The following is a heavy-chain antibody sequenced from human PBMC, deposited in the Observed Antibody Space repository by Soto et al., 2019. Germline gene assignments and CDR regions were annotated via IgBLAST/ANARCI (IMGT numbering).Heavy chain of an antibody. Sequence: GGSLRLSCAASGFTFSSYGMHWVRQAPGKGLEWVAVISYDGSNKYYADSVKGRFTISRDNSKNTLYLQMNSLRAEDTAVYYCAKALLSLAAAGRWLGDYYYYGMDVWGQGTTVTVSS. V-gene: IGHV3-30*18. J-gene: IGHJ6*02. D-gene: IGHD6-13*01. CDR2: ISYDGSNK. CDR3: AKALLSLAAAGRWLGDYYYYGMDV. CDR1: GFTFSSYG.